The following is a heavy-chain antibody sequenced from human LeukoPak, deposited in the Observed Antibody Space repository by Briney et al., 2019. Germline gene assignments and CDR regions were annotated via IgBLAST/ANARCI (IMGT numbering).Heavy chain of an antibody. V-gene: IGHV3-30*02. D-gene: IGHD2-2*01. J-gene: IGHJ6*03. CDR2: IRYDGSNK. CDR3: AKEVVPAATYYYYYMDV. Sequence: GGSLRLSCAASGFTFSSYGMHWVRQVPGKGLEWVAFIRYDGSNKYYADSVKGRFTISRDNSKNTLYLQMNSLRAEDTAVYYCAKEVVPAATYYYYYMDVWGKGTTVTISS. CDR1: GFTFSSYG.